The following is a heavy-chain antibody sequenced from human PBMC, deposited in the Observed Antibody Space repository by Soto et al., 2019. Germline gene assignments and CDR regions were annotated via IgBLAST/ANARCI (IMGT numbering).Heavy chain of an antibody. Sequence: EVQLLESGGDLVQPGRSLRLSCAASGFTFSGYAMSWVRQAPGKGLEWVSVIHGGGNSAYYADSVKGRFTISRDNSKNTLYLQMSSLRGEDTAVYYCAKNRGRVTTSWLFDYWGQGTLVTVSS. CDR3: AKNRGRVTTSWLFDY. V-gene: IGHV3-23*01. CDR1: GFTFSGYA. D-gene: IGHD4-17*01. J-gene: IGHJ4*02. CDR2: IHGGGNSA.